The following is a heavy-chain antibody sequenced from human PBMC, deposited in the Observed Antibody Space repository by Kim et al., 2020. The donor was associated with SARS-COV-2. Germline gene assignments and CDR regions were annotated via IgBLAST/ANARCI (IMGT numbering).Heavy chain of an antibody. V-gene: IGHV4-31*03. D-gene: IGHD1-26*01. CDR2: IYYSGST. CDR3: ARIPRGGAETY. J-gene: IGHJ4*02. CDR1: GGSISSGGYY. Sequence: SETLSLTCTVSGGSISSGGYYWSWIRQHPGKGLEWIGYIYYSGSTYYNPSLKSRVTISVDTSKNQFSLKLSSVTAADTAVYYCARIPRGGAETYWGQGTLVTVSS.